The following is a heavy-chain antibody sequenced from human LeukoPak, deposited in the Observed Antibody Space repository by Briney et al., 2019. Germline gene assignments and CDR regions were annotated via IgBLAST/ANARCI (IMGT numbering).Heavy chain of an antibody. Sequence: RASVKVSCKASGYTFTSYDVNWVRQATGQGLEWMGWMNPNSGNTGYAQKFQGRVTISRNTSITTAYMELSGLTSEDTAVYYCTRTKLSDSSGYYYDYWGQGALVTVSS. CDR3: TRTKLSDSSGYYYDY. CDR1: GYTFTSYD. D-gene: IGHD3-22*01. V-gene: IGHV1-8*03. J-gene: IGHJ4*02. CDR2: MNPNSGNT.